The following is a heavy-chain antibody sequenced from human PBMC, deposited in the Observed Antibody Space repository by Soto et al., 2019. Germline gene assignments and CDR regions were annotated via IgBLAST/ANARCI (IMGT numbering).Heavy chain of an antibody. Sequence: GGSLRLSCAASGFTFSSYWMHWVRQAPGKGLVWVSRINSDGSSTSYADSVKGRFTISRDNAKNTLYLQMNSLRAEDTAVYYCASLYLCCSWYYYYYGMYVWGQGTTV. CDR2: INSDGSST. CDR3: ASLYLCCSWYYYYYGMYV. CDR1: GFTFSSYW. D-gene: IGHD6-13*01. J-gene: IGHJ6*02. V-gene: IGHV3-74*01.